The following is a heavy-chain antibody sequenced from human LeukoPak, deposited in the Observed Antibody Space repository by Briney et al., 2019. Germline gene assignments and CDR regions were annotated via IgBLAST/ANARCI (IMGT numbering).Heavy chain of an antibody. V-gene: IGHV3-23*01. CDR2: ISGSGGST. CDR1: GFTFSRHA. D-gene: IGHD2-21*02. J-gene: IGHJ4*02. Sequence: TGGSLRLSCAASGFTFSRHAMSWVRQAPGKGLEWVSDISGSGGSTYYADSVKGRFTISRDNSKSTLYLQMNSLRAENTAVYCGAKDHKHCGGDCYTYCDYWGQGALVTVS. CDR3: AKDHKHCGGDCYTYCDY.